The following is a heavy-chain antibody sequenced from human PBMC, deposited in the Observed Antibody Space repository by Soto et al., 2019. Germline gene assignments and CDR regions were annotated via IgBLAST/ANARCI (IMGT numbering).Heavy chain of an antibody. CDR3: AKGTRGNSPELDF. D-gene: IGHD1-1*01. J-gene: IGHJ4*02. CDR2: ISWDGDSA. Sequence: GGSLRLSCAASGFTFDDYTMHWVRQTPGKGLEWVSLISWDGDSAYYADSVRGRFTISRDNSKNSLFLQMNNVRAEDAALYSCAKGTRGNSPELDFWGQGTLVTVSS. CDR1: GFTFDDYT. V-gene: IGHV3-43*01.